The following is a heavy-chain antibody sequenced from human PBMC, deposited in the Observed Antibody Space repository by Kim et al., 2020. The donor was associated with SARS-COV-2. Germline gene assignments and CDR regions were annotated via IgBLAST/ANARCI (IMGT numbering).Heavy chain of an antibody. CDR1: GFTFSDYY. D-gene: IGHD6-13*01. Sequence: GGSLRLSCAASGFTFSDYYMSWIRQAPGKGLEWVSYISSSSSYTNYADSVKGRFTISRDNAKNSLYLQMNSLRAEDTAVYYCARVSPRKEYSSSTRNHRAAVVWLDPWGQGTLVTVSS. J-gene: IGHJ5*02. CDR3: ARVSPRKEYSSSTRNHRAAVVWLDP. CDR2: ISSSSSYT. V-gene: IGHV3-11*06.